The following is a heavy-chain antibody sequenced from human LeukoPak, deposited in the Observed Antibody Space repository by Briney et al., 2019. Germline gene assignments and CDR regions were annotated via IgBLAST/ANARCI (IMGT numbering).Heavy chain of an antibody. CDR1: GFTFNNYE. D-gene: IGHD5-12*01. J-gene: IGHJ6*03. V-gene: IGHV3-48*03. CDR3: AASGYDYDYYYYMGV. CDR2: VSSSGTTI. Sequence: GGSLRLSCAASGFTFNNYEMNWVRQAPGKGLEWISYVSSSGTTIYYADSVKGRFIISRDNAKNSLYLQMNSLRAEDTAVYYCAASGYDYDYYYYMGVWGQGTTVTISS.